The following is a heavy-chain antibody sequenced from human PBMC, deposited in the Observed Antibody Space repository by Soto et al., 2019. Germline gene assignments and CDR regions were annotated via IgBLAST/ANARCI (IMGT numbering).Heavy chain of an antibody. CDR3: ARYASSGNNSVWYTFDP. J-gene: IGHJ5*02. CDR2: IIPIFGTT. Sequence: SVKVSCKASGGTFSSYTINWVRQAPGQGLEWMGGIIPIFGTTNYAKKFQGRVTTTADESTSTAYMELSSLRSEDTAVYYCARYASSGNNSVWYTFDPWGQGTLVTVSS. V-gene: IGHV1-69*13. CDR1: GGTFSSYT. D-gene: IGHD6-19*01.